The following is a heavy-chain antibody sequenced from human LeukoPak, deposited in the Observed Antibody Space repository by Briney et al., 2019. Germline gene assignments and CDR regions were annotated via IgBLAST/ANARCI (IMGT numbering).Heavy chain of an antibody. V-gene: IGHV3-11*01. CDR1: GFSFNESY. Sequence: PGGSLRLSCAASGFSFNESYMTWIRQAPGKGLEWVAYISGRSYSMYYADSVKGRFNISRDNSLDSLYLHMSSPRADDTAVYYCVRGKRRFDYWGQGTLVTVSS. J-gene: IGHJ4*02. CDR2: ISGRSYSM. CDR3: VRGKRRFDY.